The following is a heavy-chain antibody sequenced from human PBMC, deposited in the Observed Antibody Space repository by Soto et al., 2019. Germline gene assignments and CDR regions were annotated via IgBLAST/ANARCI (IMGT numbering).Heavy chain of an antibody. V-gene: IGHV3-30*18. CDR1: GFTFSNYG. J-gene: IGHJ5*02. CDR3: GKRGESGSDGARSDP. CDR2: ISYDGSNK. Sequence: QVQLVESGGGVVQPGRSLRLSCAASGFTFSNYGMHWVRQAPGKGLEWVAVISYDGSNKHYADSVKGRFTISRDNSKNPRYRKRNGVRAGDRAVYYGGKRGESGSDGARSDPWAQGPWVTVPS. D-gene: IGHD5-12*01.